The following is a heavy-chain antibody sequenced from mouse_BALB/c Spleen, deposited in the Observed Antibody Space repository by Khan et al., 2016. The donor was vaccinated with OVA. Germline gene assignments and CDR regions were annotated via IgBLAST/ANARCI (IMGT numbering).Heavy chain of an antibody. CDR1: GYTFTDYN. CDR3: VRSGYGSFAY. Sequence: VQLQQSGPELVKPGASVKISCKASGYTFTDYNMDWVKQSHGKSLEWVGYIFPNSGGSGYNQKFKTKATLTVDSSSSTAYMDLRSLTSEDSADYYCVRSGYGSFAYWGQGTLVTVSA. D-gene: IGHD1-1*01. V-gene: IGHV1S29*02. CDR2: IFPNSGGS. J-gene: IGHJ3*01.